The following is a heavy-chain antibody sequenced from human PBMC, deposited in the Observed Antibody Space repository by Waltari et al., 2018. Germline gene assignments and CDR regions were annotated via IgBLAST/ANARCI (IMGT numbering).Heavy chain of an antibody. J-gene: IGHJ4*02. CDR2: IWYDGSNK. V-gene: IGHV3-33*06. Sequence: FSSYGMHWVRQAPGKGLEWVAVIWYDGSNKYYADSVKGRFTISRDNSKNTLYLQMNSLRAEDTAMYYCAKDEQRKPPFSITMVRGAPGYWGQGTLVTVSS. D-gene: IGHD3-10*01. CDR1: FSSYG. CDR3: AKDEQRKPPFSITMVRGAPGY.